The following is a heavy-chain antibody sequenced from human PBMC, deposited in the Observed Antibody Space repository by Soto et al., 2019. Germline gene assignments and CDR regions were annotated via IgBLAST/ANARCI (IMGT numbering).Heavy chain of an antibody. CDR1: GGSISRGGDY. J-gene: IGHJ4*02. D-gene: IGHD2-8*01. Sequence: PSETLSLTCTVSGGSISRGGDYWGWVRQPPGKGLEWIGYMYYSGSLYFNPSLRSRLTMSADTSANQFSLKLSSVTAADTAVYYCARQNLMVEGYYFDYWGQGTLVTVSS. CDR2: MYYSGSL. V-gene: IGHV4-30-4*01. CDR3: ARQNLMVEGYYFDY.